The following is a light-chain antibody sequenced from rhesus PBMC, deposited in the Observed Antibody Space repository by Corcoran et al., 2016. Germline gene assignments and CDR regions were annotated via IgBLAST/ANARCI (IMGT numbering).Light chain of an antibody. Sequence: DIQMTQSPSSLSASVGDRVTITCRTSENVNNYLNWYQQKPGKATKLLIYKASTLQSGVPSRFSGSGSGTDYTFTISSLQSEDVATYYCQHNYGTPLTFGGGTKVEIK. CDR2: KAS. J-gene: IGKJ4*01. V-gene: IGKV1-74*01. CDR1: ENVNNY. CDR3: QHNYGTPLT.